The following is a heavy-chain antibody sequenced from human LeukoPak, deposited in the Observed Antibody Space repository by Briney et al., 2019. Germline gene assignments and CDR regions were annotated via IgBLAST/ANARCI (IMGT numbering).Heavy chain of an antibody. CDR1: GYTFTGYY. V-gene: IGHV1-2*02. Sequence: ASVKVSCKASGYTFTGYYMHWVRQAPGQGLEWMGWINPNSGGTNYAQKFQGRVTMTRDTSISTAYMELSRLRSDDTAVYYCAKDTRGDYGWDFDYWGQGTLLTVSS. D-gene: IGHD3-10*01. CDR2: INPNSGGT. J-gene: IGHJ4*02. CDR3: AKDTRGDYGWDFDY.